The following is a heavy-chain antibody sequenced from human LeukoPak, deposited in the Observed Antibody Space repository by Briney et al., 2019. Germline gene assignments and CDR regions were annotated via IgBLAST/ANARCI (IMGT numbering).Heavy chain of an antibody. CDR1: GFTVSSNY. V-gene: IGHV3-53*01. Sequence: PLGSLRLSCAASGFTVSSNYMSWVRPAPGEGLEWVSVIYSGGSTYYAESVKGRSTTSRHNSKKTLYLQRNRLRAEDTAVYYCARLLDYGDYFDWWGQGTLVTASS. CDR2: IYSGGST. J-gene: IGHJ4*02. CDR3: ARLLDYGDYFDW. D-gene: IGHD4-17*01.